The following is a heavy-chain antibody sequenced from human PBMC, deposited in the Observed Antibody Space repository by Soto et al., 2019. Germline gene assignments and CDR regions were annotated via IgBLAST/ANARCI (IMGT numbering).Heavy chain of an antibody. J-gene: IGHJ4*02. CDR3: ARGDYYDLLTGYHDY. CDR2: ISPDSGNT. V-gene: IGHV1-18*01. CDR1: GYSFTSNL. D-gene: IGHD3-9*01. Sequence: GASVKVSCKASGYSFTSNLINWVRQAPGQGLEWMGWISPDSGNTNYAQKFRGRATMTTAASTSTAFMEMRSLTSDDTAVYYCARGDYYDLLTGYHDYWGQGSLVTVSS.